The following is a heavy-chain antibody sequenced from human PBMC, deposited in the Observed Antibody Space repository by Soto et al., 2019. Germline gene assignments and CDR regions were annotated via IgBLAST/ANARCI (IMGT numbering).Heavy chain of an antibody. CDR1: GFTFSSYG. Sequence: GGSLRLSCAASGFTFSSYGMHWVRQAPGKGLEWVAVIWYDGSNKYYADSVKGRFTISRDNSKNTLYLQMNSLRAEDTAVYYCARDRRVVIYQFDYWGQGTLVTVSS. J-gene: IGHJ4*02. D-gene: IGHD3-22*01. V-gene: IGHV3-33*01. CDR2: IWYDGSNK. CDR3: ARDRRVVIYQFDY.